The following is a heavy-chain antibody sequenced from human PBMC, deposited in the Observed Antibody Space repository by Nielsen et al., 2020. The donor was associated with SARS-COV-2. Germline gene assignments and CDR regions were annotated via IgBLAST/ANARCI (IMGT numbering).Heavy chain of an antibody. CDR3: ARAGGGDLNWFDP. CDR2: ISYDGSNK. Sequence: WIRQPPGKGLEWVAVISYDGSNKYYADSVKGRFTISRDNSKNTLYLQIKSLRAEDTAVYYCARAGGGDLNWFDPWGQGTLVTVSS. D-gene: IGHD2-21*01. J-gene: IGHJ5*02. V-gene: IGHV3-33*05.